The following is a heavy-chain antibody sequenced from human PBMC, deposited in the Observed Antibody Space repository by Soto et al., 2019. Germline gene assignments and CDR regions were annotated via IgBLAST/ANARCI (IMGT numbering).Heavy chain of an antibody. CDR3: ARGVNCSGGSCYSDLRRVYNKNWYFDL. Sequence: QVQLVQSGAEVKKPGASVKVSCKASGYTFTSYGISWVRQAPGQGLEWMGWISAYNGNTNYAQKLQGRVTMTTDTSTSTAYMELRSLRSDDTAVYYCARGVNCSGGSCYSDLRRVYNKNWYFDLWGRGTLVTVSS. D-gene: IGHD2-15*01. J-gene: IGHJ2*01. V-gene: IGHV1-18*04. CDR2: ISAYNGNT. CDR1: GYTFTSYG.